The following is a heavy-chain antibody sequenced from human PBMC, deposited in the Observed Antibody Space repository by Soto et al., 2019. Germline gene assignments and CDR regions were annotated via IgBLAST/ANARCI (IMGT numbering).Heavy chain of an antibody. D-gene: IGHD2-2*01. V-gene: IGHV4-39*01. CDR1: GGSISSSSYY. Sequence: SETLSLTXTVSGGSISSSSYYWGWIRQPPGKWLEWIGSIYYSGSTYYNPSLKSRVTISVDTSKNQFSLKLSSVTAADTAVYYCARFGVVPAATKEKTFDYWGQGTLVTV. CDR3: ARFGVVPAATKEKTFDY. J-gene: IGHJ4*02. CDR2: IYYSGST.